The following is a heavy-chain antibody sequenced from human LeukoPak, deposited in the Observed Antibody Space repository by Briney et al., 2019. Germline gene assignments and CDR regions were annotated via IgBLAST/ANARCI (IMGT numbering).Heavy chain of an antibody. Sequence: GGSLRLSCAASGFTFSSYAMSWVRQAPGKGLEWVANVKQDGSEKYYVDSVKGRFTISRDNSKNTLYLQMNSLRAEDTAVYYCARVGYDYIWGSPWFDPWGQGTLVTVSS. CDR1: GFTFSSYA. CDR2: VKQDGSEK. J-gene: IGHJ5*02. CDR3: ARVGYDYIWGSPWFDP. D-gene: IGHD3-16*01. V-gene: IGHV3-7*01.